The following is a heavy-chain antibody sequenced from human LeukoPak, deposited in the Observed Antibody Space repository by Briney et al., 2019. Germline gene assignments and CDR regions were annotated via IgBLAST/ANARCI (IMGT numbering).Heavy chain of an antibody. J-gene: IGHJ6*01. CDR2: INPSGGST. V-gene: IGHV1-46*01. D-gene: IGHD6-6*01. Sequence: ASVKVSCKAFGYTFTSYYMNWVRQAPGQGLEWMGIINPSGGSTSYAQKFQGRVTMTRDTSTSTVYMELSSLRSEDTAVYYCARDLLYSSSSGGYYYYGMDVWGQGTTVTVSS. CDR3: ARDLLYSSSSGGYYYYGMDV. CDR1: GYTFTSYY.